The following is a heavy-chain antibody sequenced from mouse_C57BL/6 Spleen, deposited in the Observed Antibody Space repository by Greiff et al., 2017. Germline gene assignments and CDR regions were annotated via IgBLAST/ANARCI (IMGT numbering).Heavy chain of an antibody. Sequence: QVQLQQSGPELVKPGASVKISCKASGYSFTSYYIHWVKQRPGQGLEWIGWIYPGSGNTKYNEKFKGKATLTADTSSSTAYMQLSSLTSEDSAVYYCAITAVVANFEGWGTGTTVTVSS. J-gene: IGHJ1*03. D-gene: IGHD1-1*01. CDR3: AITAVVANFEG. V-gene: IGHV1-66*01. CDR2: IYPGSGNT. CDR1: GYSFTSYY.